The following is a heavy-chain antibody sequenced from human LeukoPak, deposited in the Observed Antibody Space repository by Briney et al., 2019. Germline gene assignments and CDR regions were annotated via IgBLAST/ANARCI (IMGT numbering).Heavy chain of an antibody. Sequence: ASVKVSCKASGYTFTSYGISWVRQAPGQGLERMGWISAYNGNTNYAQKLQGRVTMTTDTSTSTAYMELRSLRSDDTAVYYCARPSSSGWYHRPQSGHYFDYWGQGTLVTVSS. V-gene: IGHV1-18*01. CDR1: GYTFTSYG. J-gene: IGHJ4*02. CDR2: ISAYNGNT. D-gene: IGHD6-19*01. CDR3: ARPSSSGWYHRPQSGHYFDY.